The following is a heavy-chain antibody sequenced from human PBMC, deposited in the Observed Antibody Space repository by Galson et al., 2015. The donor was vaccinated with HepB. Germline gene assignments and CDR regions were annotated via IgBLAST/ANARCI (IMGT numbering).Heavy chain of an antibody. J-gene: IGHJ5*02. Sequence: SLRLSCAVSGFTFSSVWMHWVRQVPGTGLVWVSRIDRDGTTTTYADSVKGRLTLSRDTDRNTLYLQMDSLRAEDTAVYFCAKGPRSLVGDSGKVNWFDPWGQGTLVIVSS. CDR2: IDRDGTTT. CDR3: AKGPRSLVGDSGKVNWFDP. D-gene: IGHD4-17*01. V-gene: IGHV3-74*03. CDR1: GFTFSSVW.